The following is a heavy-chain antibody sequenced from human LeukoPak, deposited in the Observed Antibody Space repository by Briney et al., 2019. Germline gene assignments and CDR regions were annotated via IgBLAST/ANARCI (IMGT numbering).Heavy chain of an antibody. J-gene: IGHJ4*02. CDR2: INQDGSEK. CDR3: ARDHVVDGLVFDY. V-gene: IGHV3-7*01. CDR1: GFTFSSHW. D-gene: IGHD2-15*01. Sequence: GGSLRLSCAASGFTFSSHWMSWVRQAPGKGLEWVANINQDGSEKYYVDSVKGRFTISRDNAKNSLYLQLNTLSPGDTAIYYCARDHVVDGLVFDYWGQGTLVTVSS.